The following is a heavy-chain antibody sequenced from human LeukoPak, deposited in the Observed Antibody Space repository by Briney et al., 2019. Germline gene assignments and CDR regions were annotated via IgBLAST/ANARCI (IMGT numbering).Heavy chain of an antibody. CDR2: IYYSGST. V-gene: IGHV4-59*08. CDR1: GGSISSYY. D-gene: IGHD6-13*01. CDR3: ARQGSSWTLDY. Sequence: SETLSLTCTVSGGSISSYYWSWIRQPPGKGLEWIGYIYYSGSTNYNPSLKSRVTISVDTSKNQFSLKLNSVTAADTAVYYCARQGSSWTLDYWGQGTLVTVSS. J-gene: IGHJ4*02.